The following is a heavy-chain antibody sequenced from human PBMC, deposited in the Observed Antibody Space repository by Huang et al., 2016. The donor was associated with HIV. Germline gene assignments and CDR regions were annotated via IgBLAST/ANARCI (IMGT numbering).Heavy chain of an antibody. Sequence: QVQLVQSGAEVKQPGSSVKVSCKSSGGAFSSFDINWVRQAPGQGLEGMGKITPVFGTPNYAQQSQGRVTITADESTSTAYMELTSLRFDDTAVYFCARGGRVWPAATGPWAFDPWGQGTLVTVSS. CDR3: ARGGRVWPAATGPWAFDP. J-gene: IGHJ5*02. V-gene: IGHV1-69*13. CDR1: GGAFSSFD. CDR2: ITPVFGTP. D-gene: IGHD6-13*01.